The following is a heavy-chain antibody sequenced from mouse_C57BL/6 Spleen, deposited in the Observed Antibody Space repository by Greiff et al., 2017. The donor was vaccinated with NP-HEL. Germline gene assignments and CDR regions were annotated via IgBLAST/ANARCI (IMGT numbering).Heavy chain of an antibody. J-gene: IGHJ1*03. CDR3: ARGTGTYFDV. Sequence: EVKVEESGGGLVKPGGSLKLSCAASGFTFSDYGMHWVRQAPEKGLEWVAYISSGSSTIYYADTVKGRFTISRDNAKNTLFLQMTSLRSEDTAMYYCARGTGTYFDVWGTGTTVTVSS. CDR1: GFTFSDYG. V-gene: IGHV5-17*01. CDR2: ISSGSSTI. D-gene: IGHD4-1*01.